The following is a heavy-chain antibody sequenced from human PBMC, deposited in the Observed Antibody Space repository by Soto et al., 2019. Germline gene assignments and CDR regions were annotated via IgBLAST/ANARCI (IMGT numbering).Heavy chain of an antibody. CDR2: VYYTGST. J-gene: IGHJ4*02. CDR1: GDSISTFY. V-gene: IGHV4-59*01. CDR3: ARGRTVRNYADDSSDYFYFFDY. Sequence: SETLSLTCTVSGDSISTFYWGWMRQSPGKELEWIGYVYYTGSTNYNPSLKSRVTISVDRSKNQFSLKLTSANAADTAVYYCARGRTVRNYADDSSDYFYFFDYWGKGTQATSPQ. D-gene: IGHD3-22*01.